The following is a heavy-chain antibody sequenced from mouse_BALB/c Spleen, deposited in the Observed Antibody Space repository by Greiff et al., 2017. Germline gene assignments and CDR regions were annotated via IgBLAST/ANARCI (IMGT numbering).Heavy chain of an antibody. CDR1: GFTFSDYY. CDR2: ISDGGSYT. J-gene: IGHJ3*01. V-gene: IGHV5-4*02. D-gene: IGHD2-4*01. CDR3: ARYISLYDYDRCLGD. Sequence: EVQVVESGGGLVKPGGSLKLSCAASGFTFSDYYMYWVRQTPEKRLEWVATISDGGSYTYYPDSVKGRFTISRDNAKNNLYLQMSSLKSEDTAMYYCARYISLYDYDRCLGDWGQGTLVTVSA.